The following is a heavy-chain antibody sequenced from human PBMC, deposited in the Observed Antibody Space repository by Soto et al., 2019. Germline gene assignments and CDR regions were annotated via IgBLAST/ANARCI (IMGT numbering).Heavy chain of an antibody. Sequence: SETLSLTCAVYGGSFSGYYWSWIRQPPGKGLEWIGEINHSGSTNYNPSLKSRVTISVDTSKNQFSLKLSSVTAADTAVYYCATKQWLVNYFDYWGQGTLVTVSS. CDR3: ATKQWLVNYFDY. J-gene: IGHJ4*02. CDR1: GGSFSGYY. V-gene: IGHV4-34*01. CDR2: INHSGST. D-gene: IGHD6-19*01.